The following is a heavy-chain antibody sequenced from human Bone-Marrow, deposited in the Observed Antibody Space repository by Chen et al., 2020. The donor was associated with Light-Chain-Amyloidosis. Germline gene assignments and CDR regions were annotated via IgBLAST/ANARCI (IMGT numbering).Heavy chain of an antibody. CDR2: IRDKGNRHPT. V-gene: IGHV3-72*01. Sequence: EVQLVESGGDLVQPGGSLRLSCAASGFGSVDNYMDWVRQAPGKGLEWVARIRDKGNRHPTEYAASVKGRFTISRDDSKNSVYLQMNSLSTEDTAVYYCVKDRDGLGEDWGQGTLVTVSS. CDR3: VKDRDGLGED. CDR1: GFGSVDNY. D-gene: IGHD3-16*01. J-gene: IGHJ4*02.